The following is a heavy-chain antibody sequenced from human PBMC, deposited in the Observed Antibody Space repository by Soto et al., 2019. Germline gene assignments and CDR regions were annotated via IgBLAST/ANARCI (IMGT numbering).Heavy chain of an antibody. CDR3: ARANRNYDWGPNDY. D-gene: IGHD1-7*01. Sequence: QVQLVQSGAEVKKPGASGRISCKASGYSLPTHTIHWVRQAPGHRLEWMGWINAANGHTKYSQNFQNRVTICSDTSASTVYMKLTGLTSDDTAIYYCARANRNYDWGPNDYWGQGTLVTVSS. V-gene: IGHV1-3*01. CDR2: INAANGHT. J-gene: IGHJ4*02. CDR1: GYSLPTHT.